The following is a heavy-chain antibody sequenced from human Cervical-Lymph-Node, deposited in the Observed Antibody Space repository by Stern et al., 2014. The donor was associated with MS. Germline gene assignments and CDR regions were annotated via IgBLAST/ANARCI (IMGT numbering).Heavy chain of an antibody. V-gene: IGHV3-9*01. D-gene: IGHD3-3*01. CDR2: MSGSGTKI. CDR1: GFAFDDYA. Sequence: EVQLVESGGGLVQPGRSLRLSCAAAGFAFDDYAMHWGRHDPGTGLEWGSGMSGSGTKIGYADSVKGRFTISRDNAKNSLFLQMNNLRAEDTALYYCATANYEFGYYGMDVWGQGTAVTVS. J-gene: IGHJ6*02. CDR3: ATANYEFGYYGMDV.